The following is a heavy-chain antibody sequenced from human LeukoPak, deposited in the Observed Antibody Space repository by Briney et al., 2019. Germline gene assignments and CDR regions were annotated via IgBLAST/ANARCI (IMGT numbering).Heavy chain of an antibody. J-gene: IGHJ4*02. D-gene: IGHD4/OR15-4a*01. Sequence: PGGSLRLSCAASGFTFSNAWMSWVRQAPGKGLEWVGRIKSKTDGGITDYAAPVKGRFTISRDDSKNTLYLQMNSLKTEDTAVYYCTTGELANRYPDYFDYWGQGTLVTVSS. V-gene: IGHV3-15*01. CDR3: TTGELANRYPDYFDY. CDR2: IKSKTDGGIT. CDR1: GFTFSNAW.